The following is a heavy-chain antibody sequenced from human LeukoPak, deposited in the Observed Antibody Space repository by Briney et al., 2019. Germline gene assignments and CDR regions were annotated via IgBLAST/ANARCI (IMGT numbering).Heavy chain of an antibody. Sequence: GGSVKVSCKASGYTFTSYDINWVRQATGQGLEWMGWMNPNSGNTGYAQKFQGRVTMTRNTSISTACMELSSLRSEDTAVYYCARVGIYDSSGSLLIYWGQGTLVTVSS. V-gene: IGHV1-8*01. J-gene: IGHJ4*02. CDR1: GYTFTSYD. D-gene: IGHD3-22*01. CDR2: MNPNSGNT. CDR3: ARVGIYDSSGSLLIY.